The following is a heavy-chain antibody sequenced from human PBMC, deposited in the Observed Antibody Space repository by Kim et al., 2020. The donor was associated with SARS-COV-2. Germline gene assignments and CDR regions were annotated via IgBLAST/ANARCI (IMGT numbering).Heavy chain of an antibody. V-gene: IGHV3-74*01. Sequence: DEDSGKGRFTISKDNAKNTLYLQRNSRRAEDTAVYYCSRRQFTSGWYYFDYWGQGTLVTVSS. D-gene: IGHD6-19*01. J-gene: IGHJ4*02. CDR3: SRRQFTSGWYYFDY.